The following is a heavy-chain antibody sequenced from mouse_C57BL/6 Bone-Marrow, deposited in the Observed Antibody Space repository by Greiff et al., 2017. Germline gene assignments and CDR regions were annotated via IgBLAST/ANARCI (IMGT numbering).Heavy chain of an antibody. CDR1: GYTFTGYW. Sequence: QVQLQQPGAELMKPGASVKLSCKATGYTFTGYWIEWVKQRPGHGLEWIGEILPGSGSTNYNEKFKGKATFTADTSSNTAYMQLSSLTTEDSAIYYCARLGPHYYGSSYAMDYWGQGTSVTVSS. CDR2: ILPGSGST. J-gene: IGHJ4*01. V-gene: IGHV1-9*01. D-gene: IGHD1-1*01. CDR3: ARLGPHYYGSSYAMDY.